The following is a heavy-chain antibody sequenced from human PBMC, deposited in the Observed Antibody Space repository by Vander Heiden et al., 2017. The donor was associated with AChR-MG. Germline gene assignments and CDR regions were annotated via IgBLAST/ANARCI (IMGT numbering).Heavy chain of an antibody. CDR1: GGSISSSSYY. D-gene: IGHD3-10*01. J-gene: IGHJ4*02. Sequence: QLQLQESGPGLVKPSETLSLTCTVSGGSISSSSYYWGWLRQPPGKGLEWMGSIYYSGSTYYNPSLKSRVTISVDTSKNQFSLKLSSVTAADTAVYYCARYGSGSYYKGLRYFDYWGQGTLVTVSS. CDR3: ARYGSGSYYKGLRYFDY. CDR2: IYYSGST. V-gene: IGHV4-39*01.